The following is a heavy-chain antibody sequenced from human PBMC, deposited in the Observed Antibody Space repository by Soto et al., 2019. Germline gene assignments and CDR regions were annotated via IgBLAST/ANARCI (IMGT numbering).Heavy chain of an antibody. CDR3: ARIREMVVAATGGFDY. Sequence: SGPTLVNPTETLTLTCTVSGFSLSNARMGVSWIRQPPGKALEWLAHIFSNDEKSYSTSLKSRLTISKDTSKSQVVLTMTNMDPVDTATYYCARIREMVVAATGGFDYWGQGTLVTVSS. J-gene: IGHJ4*02. D-gene: IGHD2-15*01. CDR2: IFSNDEK. V-gene: IGHV2-26*01. CDR1: GFSLSNARMG.